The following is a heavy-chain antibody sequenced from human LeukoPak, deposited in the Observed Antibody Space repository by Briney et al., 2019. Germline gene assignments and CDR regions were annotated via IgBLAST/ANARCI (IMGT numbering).Heavy chain of an antibody. CDR1: GFTFSSYS. V-gene: IGHV3-48*02. CDR2: ISSSSNII. D-gene: IGHD4-23*01. CDR3: ARGVNYFDY. Sequence: GGSLRLSCAASGFTFSSYSMNWVRQAPGKGLERVSYISSSSNIIYYADSVKGRFTISRDNARNSLYVQMNSLRDEDTAVYYCARGVNYFDYWGQRNLVTVSS. J-gene: IGHJ4*02.